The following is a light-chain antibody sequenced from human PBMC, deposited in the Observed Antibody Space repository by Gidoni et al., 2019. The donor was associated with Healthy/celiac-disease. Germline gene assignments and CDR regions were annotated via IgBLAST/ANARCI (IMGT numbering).Light chain of an antibody. Sequence: QSALTHPASVSGSSGPSITISCTGTSSDVGSYNLVSWYQQHPGKAPKLMIYEGSKRPSGVSNRFSGSKSGNTASLTISGLQAEDEADYYCCSYAGSSTPYYVFGTGTKVTVL. J-gene: IGLJ1*01. CDR1: SSDVGSYNL. CDR2: EGS. V-gene: IGLV2-23*01. CDR3: CSYAGSSTPYYV.